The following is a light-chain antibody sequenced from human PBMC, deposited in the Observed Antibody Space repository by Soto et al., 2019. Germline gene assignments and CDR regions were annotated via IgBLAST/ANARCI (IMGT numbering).Light chain of an antibody. Sequence: DIQMTQSPSSLSASVGDRVTITCRASQGISNYLAWYQQKPGTVPKLLIYAASTLQSGVPSRFGGSGSGTDFNLTITSLQPEDVATYYCQKYNGAPRAFGQGTKVEIK. CDR1: QGISNY. CDR2: AAS. V-gene: IGKV1-27*01. J-gene: IGKJ1*01. CDR3: QKYNGAPRA.